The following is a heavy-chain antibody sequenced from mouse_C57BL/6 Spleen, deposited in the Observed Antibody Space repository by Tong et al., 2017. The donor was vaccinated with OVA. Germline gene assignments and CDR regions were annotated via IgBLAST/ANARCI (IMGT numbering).Heavy chain of an antibody. CDR3: ARHGYDERVWFAY. CDR1: GYTFTSYW. CDR2: IDPSDSYT. V-gene: IGHV1-50*01. D-gene: IGHD2-2*01. J-gene: IGHJ3*01. Sequence: VQLQQPGAELVKPGASVKLSCKASGYTFTSYWMQWVKQRPGQGLEWIGEIDPSDSYTNYNQKFKGKATLTVDTSSSTAYMELHSLTSEDSAVYYCARHGYDERVWFAYWGQGTLVTVS.